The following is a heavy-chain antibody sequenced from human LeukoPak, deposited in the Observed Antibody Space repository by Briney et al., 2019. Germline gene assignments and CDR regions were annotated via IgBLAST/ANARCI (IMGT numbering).Heavy chain of an antibody. Sequence: PGGSLRLSCAASGFTFSNYGMHWVRQAPGKGLEWVAFIRYDGSNKYYADSVKGRFTISRDNSKNTLYLQINSLRAEDTAVYYCAKDEVWRAGNFDYWGQGTLVTVSS. D-gene: IGHD6-19*01. CDR3: AKDEVWRAGNFDY. J-gene: IGHJ4*02. V-gene: IGHV3-30*02. CDR1: GFTFSNYG. CDR2: IRYDGSNK.